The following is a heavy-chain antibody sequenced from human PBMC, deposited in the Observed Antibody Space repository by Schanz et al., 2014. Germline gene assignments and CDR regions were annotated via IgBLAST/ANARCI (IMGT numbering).Heavy chain of an antibody. CDR2: IVPIAGIT. J-gene: IGHJ5*02. CDR3: AREVGLYDRGWFDP. Sequence: QLQLVQSGAEVKKPGSSVTVSCKASGGTFSSDTFSWVRQAPGQGLEWMGRIVPIAGITNYAQRFQGRVTITADKSSDTAYMELSSLRSEDTAVYYCAREVGLYDRGWFDPWGQGTLVTVSS. V-gene: IGHV1-69*08. CDR1: GGTFSSDT. D-gene: IGHD3-22*01.